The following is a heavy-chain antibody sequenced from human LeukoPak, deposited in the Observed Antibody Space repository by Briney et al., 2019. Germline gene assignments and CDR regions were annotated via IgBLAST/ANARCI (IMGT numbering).Heavy chain of an antibody. V-gene: IGHV3-30-3*01. CDR1: GFTFRNYV. D-gene: IGHD1-26*01. Sequence: TGGSLRLSCAASGFTFRNYVIHWVRQAPGKGLEWVAVISYDGSNKYYADSVKGRFTISRDNSKNTLYLQMNSLRAEDTAVYYCARDLQWELLGILNYWGQGTLVTVSS. CDR2: ISYDGSNK. J-gene: IGHJ4*02. CDR3: ARDLQWELLGILNY.